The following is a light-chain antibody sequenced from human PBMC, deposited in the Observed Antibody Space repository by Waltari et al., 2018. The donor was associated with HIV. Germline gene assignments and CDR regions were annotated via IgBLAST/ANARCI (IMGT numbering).Light chain of an antibody. CDR1: NIGSRS. V-gene: IGLV3-21*04. J-gene: IGLJ2*01. CDR3: QVWDGDSNHVV. Sequence: SYMLTQPPSVSVAPGETARITCEGDNIGSRSVQWYQQKAGQAPVLGIYYDIDRPSGIPERFSGSNSDNTATLTISRVEAGDEADYYCQVWDGDSNHVVFGGGTKLTFL. CDR2: YDI.